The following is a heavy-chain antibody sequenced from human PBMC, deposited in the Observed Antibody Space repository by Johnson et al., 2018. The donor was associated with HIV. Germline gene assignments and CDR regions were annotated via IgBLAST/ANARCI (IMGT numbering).Heavy chain of an antibody. CDR2: IKSDGSRT. V-gene: IGHV3-74*01. Sequence: EVQLMESGGGLVQPGGSLRLSCAASGFTFSSYWMHWVRQAPGKGLVWVSHIKSDGSRTSYADSVQGRFIISRDNAKNTLYLQMNSLRAEDTAVYYCAREGPEAAFDIWGQGTMVTVSS. CDR1: GFTFSSYW. J-gene: IGHJ3*02. CDR3: AREGPEAAFDI.